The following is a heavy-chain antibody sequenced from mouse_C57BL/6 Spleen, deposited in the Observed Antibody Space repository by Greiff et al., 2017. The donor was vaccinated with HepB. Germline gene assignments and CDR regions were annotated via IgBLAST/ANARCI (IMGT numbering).Heavy chain of an antibody. Sequence: EVKLVESGPGLVKPSQSLSLTCSVTGYSITSGYYWNWIRQFPGNKLEWMGYISYDGSNNYNPSLKNRISITRDTSKNQFFLKLNSVTTEDTATYYCARGGLRYLWYFDVWGTGTTVTVSS. CDR3: ARGGLRYLWYFDV. CDR2: ISYDGSN. V-gene: IGHV3-6*01. J-gene: IGHJ1*03. D-gene: IGHD1-1*01. CDR1: GYSITSGYY.